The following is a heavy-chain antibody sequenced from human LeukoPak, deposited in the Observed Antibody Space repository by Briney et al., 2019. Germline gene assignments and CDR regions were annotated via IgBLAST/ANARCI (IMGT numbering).Heavy chain of an antibody. CDR3: ARLKYYDSSGYYYPRVAFDI. D-gene: IGHD3-22*01. Sequence: NSSETLSLTCTVSGGSISSYYWSWIRQPPGKGLEWIGYIYYSGSTNYNPSLKSRVTISVDTSKNQFSLKLSSVTAADTAVYYCARLKYYDSSGYYYPRVAFDIWGQGTMVTVSS. CDR1: GGSISSYY. CDR2: IYYSGST. V-gene: IGHV4-59*08. J-gene: IGHJ3*02.